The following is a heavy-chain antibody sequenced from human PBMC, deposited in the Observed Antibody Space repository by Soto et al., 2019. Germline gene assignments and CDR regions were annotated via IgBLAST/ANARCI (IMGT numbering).Heavy chain of an antibody. D-gene: IGHD2-21*02. CDR2: IYHSGST. Sequence: SETLSLTCAVSGGSISSGGYSWSWIRQPPGKGLEWIGYIYHSGSTYYNPSLKSRVTISVDRSKNQFSLKLSSVTAADTAVYYCARVAYCGGDCYRGFDPWGQGTLVTVS. J-gene: IGHJ5*02. CDR1: GGSISSGGYS. V-gene: IGHV4-30-2*01. CDR3: ARVAYCGGDCYRGFDP.